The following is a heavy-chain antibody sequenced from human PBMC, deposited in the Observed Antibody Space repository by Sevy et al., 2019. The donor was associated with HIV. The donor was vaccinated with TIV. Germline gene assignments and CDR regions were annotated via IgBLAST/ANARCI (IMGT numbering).Heavy chain of an antibody. J-gene: IGHJ3*02. CDR2: ISSSSSYT. Sequence: GGSLRLSCAASGFTFSDYYMSWIRQAPGKGLEWVSYISSSSSYTNYADSVKGRFTISRENAKNSLYLQMNSLRAEDTAVYYCARESDSSEENGDAFDIWGQGTMVTVSS. D-gene: IGHD3-22*01. CDR3: ARESDSSEENGDAFDI. CDR1: GFTFSDYY. V-gene: IGHV3-11*06.